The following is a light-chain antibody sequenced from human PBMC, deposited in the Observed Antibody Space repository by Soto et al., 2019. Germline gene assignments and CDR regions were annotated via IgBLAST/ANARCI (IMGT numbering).Light chain of an antibody. CDR2: GAS. CDR1: QSVSSSY. Sequence: EIALTQSPGTLSLSPGESATLSGMTSQSVSSSYLAWYQQKPGQAPRLLSYGASSRATGIPDRFSGRGSGTDFTLTISRLEPEDFAVYYCQQYGSSPWAFGQGTKVEIK. V-gene: IGKV3-20*01. CDR3: QQYGSSPWA. J-gene: IGKJ1*01.